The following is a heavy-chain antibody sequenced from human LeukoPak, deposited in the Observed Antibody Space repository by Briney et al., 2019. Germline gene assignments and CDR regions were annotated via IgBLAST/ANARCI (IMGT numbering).Heavy chain of an antibody. V-gene: IGHV1-3*01. CDR3: ARSGGRLRGLDH. Sequence: ASVKVSCKASGYTFTSYAMHWVRQAPGQRLEWMGWINAGNGNTKYSQKFQGRVTITRDTSASTAYMELSSLRSEDTAVYYCARSGGRLRGLDHWGQGTLVTVSS. CDR2: INAGNGNT. CDR1: GYTFTSYA. J-gene: IGHJ4*02. D-gene: IGHD3-16*01.